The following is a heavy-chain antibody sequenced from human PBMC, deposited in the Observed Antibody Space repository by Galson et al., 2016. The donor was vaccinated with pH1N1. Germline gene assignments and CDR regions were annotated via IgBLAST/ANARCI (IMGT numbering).Heavy chain of an antibody. CDR2: IYSGGST. Sequence: SLRLSCAASGFTVSSHYMSWLRQAPGKGLDWVSFIYSGGSTKYADSVKGRFTVSRDNAKNSLYLQMNSLRAGDTAIYYCARGARFGAGWFDSWGQGALVTVSS. CDR1: GFTVSSHY. J-gene: IGHJ5*01. D-gene: IGHD3-16*01. CDR3: ARGARFGAGWFDS. V-gene: IGHV3-66*01.